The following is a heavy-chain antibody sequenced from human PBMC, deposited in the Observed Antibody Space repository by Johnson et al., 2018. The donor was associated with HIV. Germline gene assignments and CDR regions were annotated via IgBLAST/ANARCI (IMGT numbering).Heavy chain of an antibody. J-gene: IGHJ3*02. V-gene: IGHV3-66*01. Sequence: VQLVESGGGVVQPGRSLRLSCAASGFTFSYYAMHWVRQAPGKGLEWVSVIYSGGSTYYADSVKGRFTISRDNSKNTLYLQMNSLRAGDTAVYYCARAEYEDANAFDIWGQGTMVTVSS. D-gene: IGHD2-15*01. CDR1: GFTFSYYA. CDR2: IYSGGST. CDR3: ARAEYEDANAFDI.